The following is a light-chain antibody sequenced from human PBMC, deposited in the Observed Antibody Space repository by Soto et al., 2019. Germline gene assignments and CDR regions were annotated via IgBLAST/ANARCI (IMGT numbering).Light chain of an antibody. CDR2: DAS. J-gene: IGKJ3*01. CDR1: QDIINY. V-gene: IGKV1-33*01. CDR3: QQYDNLPPFT. Sequence: DIPMTQSLSSLSASVGDRVTNTCQASQDIINYLNWYQQKPGKAPKLLIYDASNLETGVPSRISGSGSGTDFPSTSAACSLKILQHIYCQQYDNLPPFTFGPGTKVDIK.